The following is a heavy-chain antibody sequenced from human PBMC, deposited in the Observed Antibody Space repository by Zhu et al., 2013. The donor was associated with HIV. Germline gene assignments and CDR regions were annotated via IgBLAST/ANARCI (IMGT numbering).Heavy chain of an antibody. CDR2: ISAYNGDT. D-gene: IGHD6-13*01. J-gene: IGHJ6*02. Sequence: QVQLVQSGAEVKKPGASVKVSCKASGDTFTSYGISWVRQAPGQGLEWMGWISAYNGDTNYAQKFQGRVTTTTDTSTSTAYMEVRSLRFDDTAVYYCARHGIAAPYVMDVWGQGTTVTVSS. CDR1: GDTFTSYG. CDR3: ARHGIAAPYVMDV. V-gene: IGHV1-18*01.